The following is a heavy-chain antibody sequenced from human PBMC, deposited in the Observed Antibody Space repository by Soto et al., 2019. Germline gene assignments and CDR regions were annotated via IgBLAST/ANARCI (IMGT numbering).Heavy chain of an antibody. D-gene: IGHD4-17*01. CDR2: ISGSGGST. V-gene: IGHV3-23*01. J-gene: IGHJ6*02. CDR1: GFTFSSYA. CDR3: AKRPSYYGDYFLYGMDV. Sequence: GGSLRLSCAASGFTFSSYAMSWVRQAPGKGLEWVSAISGSGGSTYYADSVKGRFTISRDNSKNTLYLQMNSLRAEDTAVYYCAKRPSYYGDYFLYGMDVWGQGTTVTVSS.